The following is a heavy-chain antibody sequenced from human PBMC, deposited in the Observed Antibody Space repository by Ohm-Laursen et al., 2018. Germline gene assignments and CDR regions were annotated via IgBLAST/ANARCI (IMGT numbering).Heavy chain of an antibody. J-gene: IGHJ3*02. CDR2: INHSGST. CDR1: GGSFSGYY. Sequence: GTLSLTCVVYGGSFSGYYWSWIRQPPGKGLEWIGEINHSGSTNYNPSLKSRVTISVDTSKNQFSLKLSSVTAADTAVYYCARVKQWLIYAFDIWGQGTMVTVSS. CDR3: ARVKQWLIYAFDI. D-gene: IGHD6-19*01. V-gene: IGHV4-34*01.